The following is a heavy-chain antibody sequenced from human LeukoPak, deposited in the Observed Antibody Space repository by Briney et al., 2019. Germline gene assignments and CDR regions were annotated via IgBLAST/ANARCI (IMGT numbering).Heavy chain of an antibody. CDR1: GYTFPSYD. Sequence: ASVKVSCKASGYTFPSYDINWVRQATGQGLEWMGWMNPNSGNTGYAQKFQGRVTMTRNTSISTAYMELSSLRSEDTAVYYCARVVATIPHFDYWGQGTLVTVSS. CDR3: ARVVATIPHFDY. D-gene: IGHD5-12*01. V-gene: IGHV1-8*01. J-gene: IGHJ4*02. CDR2: MNPNSGNT.